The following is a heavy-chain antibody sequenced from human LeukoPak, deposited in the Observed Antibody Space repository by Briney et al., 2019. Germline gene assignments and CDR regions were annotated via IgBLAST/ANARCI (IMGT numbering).Heavy chain of an antibody. CDR1: GGSISSYY. V-gene: IGHV4-59*01. CDR3: ARLSGSWYLRPHVFDY. D-gene: IGHD6-13*01. Sequence: SETLSLTCTVSGGSISSYYWSWIGQPPGEGLEWIGYIYYSGSTNYNPSLKSRVTISVDTSKNQFSLKLSSVTAADTAVYYCARLSGSWYLRPHVFDYWGQGTLVTVSS. J-gene: IGHJ4*02. CDR2: IYYSGST.